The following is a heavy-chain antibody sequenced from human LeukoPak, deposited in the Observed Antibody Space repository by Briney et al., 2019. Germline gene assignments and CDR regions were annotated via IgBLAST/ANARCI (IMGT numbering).Heavy chain of an antibody. D-gene: IGHD5-12*01. CDR3: ATGYSGYRRSYYYGMDV. Sequence: GGSLRLSCAASGFTVSSNYMTWVRQAPGKGPEWVSLIYTDGSTYYADSVKGRFTISRHNSKNTLYIQMNSLGADDTAVYYCATGYSGYRRSYYYGMDVWGQGTTVTVSS. J-gene: IGHJ6*02. CDR2: IYTDGST. V-gene: IGHV3-53*04. CDR1: GFTVSSNY.